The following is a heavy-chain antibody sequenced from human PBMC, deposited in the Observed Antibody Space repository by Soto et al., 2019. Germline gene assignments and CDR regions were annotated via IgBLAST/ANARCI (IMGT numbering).Heavy chain of an antibody. V-gene: IGHV1-69*13. D-gene: IGHD3-10*01. CDR1: GGTFSTFG. CDR2: IIPFFGTA. J-gene: IGHJ4*02. Sequence: SVKVSCKTSGGTFSTFGISWVRQAPGQGLEWMGGIIPFFGTAEYSQKFEDRITITADESTNTVYMDLRSLTSEDTAIYYCARTAPMDAGDKYYYGFWGQGALVTVSS. CDR3: ARTAPMDAGDKYYYGF.